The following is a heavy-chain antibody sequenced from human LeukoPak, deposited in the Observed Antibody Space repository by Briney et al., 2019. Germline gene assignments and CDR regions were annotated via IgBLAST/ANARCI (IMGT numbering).Heavy chain of an antibody. CDR3: ARVPDSSGYYFSAFDI. J-gene: IGHJ3*02. D-gene: IGHD3-22*01. CDR2: IWYDGSNK. Sequence: PGGSLRLSCAASGFTFSSYGMHWVRQAPGKGLEWVAVIWYDGSNKYYADSVKGRFTISRDNSKNTLYLQMNSLRAEDTAVYYCARVPDSSGYYFSAFDIWGQGTMVTVSS. CDR1: GFTFSSYG. V-gene: IGHV3-33*01.